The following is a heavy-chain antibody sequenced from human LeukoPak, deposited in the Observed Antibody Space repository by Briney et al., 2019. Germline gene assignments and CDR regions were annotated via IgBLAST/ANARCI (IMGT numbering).Heavy chain of an antibody. CDR3: ARDSGRGGAIDY. V-gene: IGHV3-48*01. CDR1: GFTFSTYA. Sequence: PGGSLRLSCAASGFTFSTYAMDWVRQAPGKGLEWVSYIKSSSSLIYYADSVKGRFTISRDNAKNSLYLQMNSLRAEDTAVYYCARDSGRGGAIDYWGQGILVTVTS. CDR2: IKSSSSLI. D-gene: IGHD1-26*01. J-gene: IGHJ4*02.